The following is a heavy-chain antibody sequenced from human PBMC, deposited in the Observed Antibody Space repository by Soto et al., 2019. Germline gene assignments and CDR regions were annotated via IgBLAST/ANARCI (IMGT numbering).Heavy chain of an antibody. CDR2: MNTNSGNT. D-gene: IGHD3-22*01. V-gene: IGHV1-8*01. J-gene: IGHJ4*02. Sequence: ASVKVSCKASGYTFTSYDINWVRQATGQGLEWKGRMNTNSGNTGYAQKFQGRVTMTRNTSISTAYMELSSLRSEDTAVYYFAIGALREYYYDSSGYSDPDYWGQGTLVTVSS. CDR3: AIGALREYYYDSSGYSDPDY. CDR1: GYTFTSYD.